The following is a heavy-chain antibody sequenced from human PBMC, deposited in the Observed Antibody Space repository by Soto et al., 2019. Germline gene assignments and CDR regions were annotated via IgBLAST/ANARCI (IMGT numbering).Heavy chain of an antibody. D-gene: IGHD3-10*01. V-gene: IGHV1-69*12. CDR2: IIPIFGTA. CDR3: AGDKGGYSFMGVRD. CDR1: GGTFSSYA. J-gene: IGHJ1*01. Sequence: QVQLVQSGAEVKKPGSSVKVSCKASGGTFSSYAISWVRQAPGQGLEWMGGIIPIFGTANYAQKFQGRVTITADESTSKGYMELGSLRDEGTAVYYGAGDKGGYSFMGVRDWGQGTLVTVS.